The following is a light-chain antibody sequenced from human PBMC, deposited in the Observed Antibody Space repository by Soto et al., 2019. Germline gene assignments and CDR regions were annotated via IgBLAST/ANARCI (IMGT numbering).Light chain of an antibody. CDR2: GAS. V-gene: IGKV3-20*01. J-gene: IGKJ5*01. CDR3: QQYVSLPIT. Sequence: EIVLTQSPGTLSLSQEERATLSCRASQSIGSSYLAWYQQKPGQAPRLLIYGASTRATGIPDRFSGSGSGTDFTLTINRVAPEDFAVYYCQQYVSLPITFGQGTRLEIK. CDR1: QSIGSSY.